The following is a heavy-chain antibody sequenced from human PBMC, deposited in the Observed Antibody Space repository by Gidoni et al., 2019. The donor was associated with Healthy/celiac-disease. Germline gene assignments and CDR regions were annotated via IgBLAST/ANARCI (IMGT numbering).Heavy chain of an antibody. D-gene: IGHD2-15*01. CDR2: ISAYNGNT. Sequence: QVQLVQSGAEVKKPGASVKVSCKASGYTFTSYGISWVRQAPGQVLEWMGWISAYNGNTNYAQKLKGRVTMTTETSTSTAYMELRSLRSDDTAVYYCARDGGPGGYCSGGSCSGWRGMDVWGQGTTVTVSS. J-gene: IGHJ6*02. CDR3: ARDGGPGGYCSGGSCSGWRGMDV. CDR1: GYTFTSYG. V-gene: IGHV1-18*01.